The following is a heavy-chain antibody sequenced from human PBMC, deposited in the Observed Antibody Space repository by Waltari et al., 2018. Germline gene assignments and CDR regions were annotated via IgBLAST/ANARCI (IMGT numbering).Heavy chain of an antibody. CDR1: GFSFNKYN. D-gene: IGHD7-27*01. J-gene: IGHJ4*02. V-gene: IGHV3-21*06. CDR2: ITSSSHYI. CDR3: AGDDAGESDY. Sequence: EVLLVESGGGLVRPGDSLRLSCAASGFSFNKYNMNWVRQAPGKGLEWVSSITSSSHYIYYADSVKGRFTISRDNAQNSLYLQMTSLGAEDTAVYYCAGDDAGESDYWGQGTLVTVSS.